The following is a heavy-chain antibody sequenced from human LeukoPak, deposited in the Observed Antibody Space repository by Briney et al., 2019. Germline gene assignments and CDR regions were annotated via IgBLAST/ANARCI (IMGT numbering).Heavy chain of an antibody. D-gene: IGHD3-3*01. CDR3: ARDSAIFDRLKGGYYFDY. Sequence: GGSLRLSCAASGFTLSSYSMNWVRQAPGKGLEWVSSISSSSSYIYYADSVKGRFTISRDNAKNSLYLQMNSLRAEDTAVYYCARDSAIFDRLKGGYYFDYWGQGTLVTVSS. V-gene: IGHV3-21*01. J-gene: IGHJ4*02. CDR1: GFTLSSYS. CDR2: ISSSSSYI.